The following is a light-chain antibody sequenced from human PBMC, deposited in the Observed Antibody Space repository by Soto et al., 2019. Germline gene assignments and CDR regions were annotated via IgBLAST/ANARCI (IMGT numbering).Light chain of an antibody. CDR1: QTIITS. Sequence: DIQLTQSPSALSSSIGDRVSTTCRASQTIITSLAWYQQKPGKVPKLLIYDASVLQTGVQARFTGYASGTEFTLTLTRVQPEEFATDDCQQYNNYWTVGQGTKVEIK. CDR3: QQYNNYWT. V-gene: IGKV1-5*01. J-gene: IGKJ1*01. CDR2: DAS.